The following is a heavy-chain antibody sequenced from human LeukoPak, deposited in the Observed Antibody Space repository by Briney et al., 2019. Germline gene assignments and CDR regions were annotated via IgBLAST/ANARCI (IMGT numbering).Heavy chain of an antibody. CDR2: INQSGSI. CDR1: GGSFSGYY. J-gene: IGHJ4*02. Sequence: PSETLSFTCAVYGGSFSGYYWSWIRQPPGKGLEWIGEINQSGSINYNPSLKSRVTILVDTSKNQFSLRLSSVTAADTAVYFCARGHEEWEVLQRAVHFDYWGQGSLVTVSS. CDR3: ARGHEEWEVLQRAVHFDY. D-gene: IGHD1-26*01. V-gene: IGHV4-34*01.